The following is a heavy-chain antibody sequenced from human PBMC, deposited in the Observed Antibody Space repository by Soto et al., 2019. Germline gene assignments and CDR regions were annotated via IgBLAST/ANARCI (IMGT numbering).Heavy chain of an antibody. CDR3: LPGYPVAY. Sequence: EVPLVESGGGLVQTGGSLRLSCAASGFTFISYSMNWVRQAPGRGLERVSYISSSTSTIYYADSGKGRFTISRDNAKNSLSLHMNSLRDEDLAMYYCLPGYPVAYRGRGTLVAVSS. V-gene: IGHV3-48*02. CDR2: ISSSTSTI. CDR1: GFTFISYS. J-gene: IGHJ2*01. D-gene: IGHD2-15*01.